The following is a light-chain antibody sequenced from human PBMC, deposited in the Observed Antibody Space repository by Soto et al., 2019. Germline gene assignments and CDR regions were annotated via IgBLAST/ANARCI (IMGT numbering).Light chain of an antibody. CDR3: SSYAGSSTV. Sequence: QSVLTQPASVSGSPGQSITISCTGTNSDVGGYNYVAWYQQHAGKAPKLMVYDVSNRPSGVSNRFSGSKSGNTASLTISGLQAEDEADYYCSSYAGSSTVFGTGTKVTVL. J-gene: IGLJ1*01. CDR1: NSDVGGYNY. V-gene: IGLV2-14*01. CDR2: DVS.